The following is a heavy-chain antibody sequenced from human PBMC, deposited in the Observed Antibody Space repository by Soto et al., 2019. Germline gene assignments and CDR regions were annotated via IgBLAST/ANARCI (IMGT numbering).Heavy chain of an antibody. CDR1: GFTFNNYV. D-gene: IGHD3-22*01. CDR3: AKLWSGGYSRGYGEDFDI. CDR2: IYHSGST. Sequence: GSLRLSCAASGFTFNNYVMNWIRQPPVNGLEWIGIIYHSGSTYYNPSLKSRVTISVDTSKNQFSLKLNSVTAADTAVYYCAKLWSGGYSRGYGEDFDIWGQGTVVTVSS. V-gene: IGHV4-38-2*01. J-gene: IGHJ3*02.